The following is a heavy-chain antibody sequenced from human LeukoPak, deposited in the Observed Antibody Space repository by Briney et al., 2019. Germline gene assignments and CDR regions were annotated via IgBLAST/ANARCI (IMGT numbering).Heavy chain of an antibody. D-gene: IGHD5-18*01. Sequence: GGSPRLSCAASGFTFSSYSMNWVRQAPGKGLEWVSSICSSSSYIYYADSVKGRFTISRDNAKNSLYLQMNSLRAEDTAVYYCARAPSGGYSYGLDYWGQGTLVTVSS. CDR3: ARAPSGGYSYGLDY. J-gene: IGHJ4*02. CDR1: GFTFSSYS. CDR2: ICSSSSYI. V-gene: IGHV3-21*01.